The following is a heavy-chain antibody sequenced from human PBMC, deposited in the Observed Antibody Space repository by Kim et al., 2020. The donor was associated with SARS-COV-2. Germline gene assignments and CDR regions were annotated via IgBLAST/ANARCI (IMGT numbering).Heavy chain of an antibody. J-gene: IGHJ4*01. V-gene: IGHV3-64D*09. Sequence: GGSLRLSCSASGFTFSSYAMHWVRQAPGKGLEHVASISTYGGTPDYADSLKGRFAISRANSKNPLYLQKSSLSVEYTSVFYCVKGPIAAAGTWPFSYWG. CDR1: GFTFSSYA. D-gene: IGHD6-13*01. CDR3: VKGPIAAAGTWPFSY. CDR2: ISTYGGTP.